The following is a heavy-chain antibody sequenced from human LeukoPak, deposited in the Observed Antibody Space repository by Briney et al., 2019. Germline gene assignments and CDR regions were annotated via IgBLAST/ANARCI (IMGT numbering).Heavy chain of an antibody. CDR2: ISYDGSNK. D-gene: IGHD6-19*01. CDR3: ARDKAVAGNYYYYGMDV. J-gene: IGHJ6*02. V-gene: IGHV3-30-3*01. Sequence: TGGSLRLSCAASGFTFSSYAMHWVRQAPGKGLGWVAVISYDGSNKYYADSVKGRFTISRDNSKNTLYLQMNSLRAEDTAVYYCARDKAVAGNYYYYGMDVWGQGTTVTVSS. CDR1: GFTFSSYA.